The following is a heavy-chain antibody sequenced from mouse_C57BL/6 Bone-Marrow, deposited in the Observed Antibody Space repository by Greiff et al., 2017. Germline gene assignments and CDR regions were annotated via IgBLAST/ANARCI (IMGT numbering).Heavy chain of an antibody. D-gene: IGHD1-2*01. CDR2: ISNGGGST. Sequence: EVMLVESGGGLVQPGGSLKLSCAASGFTFSDYYMYWVRQTPEKRLEWVAYISNGGGSTYYPDTVKGRFTISRDTAKNTLYLQMGRLKSEDTAMYYCARLHYDLVSNYYAMDYWGQGTSVTVSS. CDR3: ARLHYDLVSNYYAMDY. CDR1: GFTFSDYY. J-gene: IGHJ4*01. V-gene: IGHV5-12*01.